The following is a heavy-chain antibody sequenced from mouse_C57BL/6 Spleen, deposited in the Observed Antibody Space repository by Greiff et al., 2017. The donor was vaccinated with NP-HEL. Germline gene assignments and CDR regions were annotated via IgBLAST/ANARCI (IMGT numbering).Heavy chain of an antibody. V-gene: IGHV1-61*01. CDR1: GYTFTSYW. J-gene: IGHJ2*01. D-gene: IGHD2-3*01. CDR2: IYPSDSET. CDR3: ARSLDGYYDYVDY. Sequence: QVQLQQPGAELVRPGSSVKLSCKASGYTFTSYWMDWVKQRPGQGLEWIGNIYPSDSETHYNQKFKDKATLTVDKSSSTAYMQLSSLTSEDSAVYYCARSLDGYYDYVDYWGQGTTLTVSS.